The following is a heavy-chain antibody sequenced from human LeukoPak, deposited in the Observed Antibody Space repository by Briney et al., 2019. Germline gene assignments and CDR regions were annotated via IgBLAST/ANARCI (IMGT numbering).Heavy chain of an antibody. D-gene: IGHD6-13*01. V-gene: IGHV4-59*01. CDR3: ARGVYIAAAQYGY. CDR2: IYYSGTT. Sequence: SETLSLTCTVSGGSISSYYWSWFRQPPGKGLEWIGYIYYSGTTNYNPSLKSRVTISVDTSKNQFSLKLSSVTAADTAVYYCARGVYIAAAQYGYWGQGTLVTVSS. CDR1: GGSISSYY. J-gene: IGHJ4*02.